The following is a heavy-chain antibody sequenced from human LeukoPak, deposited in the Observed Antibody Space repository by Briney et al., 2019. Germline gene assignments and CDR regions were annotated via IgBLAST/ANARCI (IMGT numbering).Heavy chain of an antibody. J-gene: IGHJ3*02. Sequence: PGGSLRLSCAASGCTLSSYTMNWVREAPGKGLEWVSSISSSSTYLDYADSLKGRFTISRDNAKNSLYLQMNSLRAEDTAVYYCARRSYCGGDCYGSDAFDIWGQGTMVAVSS. CDR3: ARRSYCGGDCYGSDAFDI. D-gene: IGHD2-21*02. V-gene: IGHV3-21*01. CDR1: GCTLSSYT. CDR2: ISSSSTYL.